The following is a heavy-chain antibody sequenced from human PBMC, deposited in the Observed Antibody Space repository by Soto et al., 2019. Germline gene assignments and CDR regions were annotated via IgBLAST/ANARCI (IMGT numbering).Heavy chain of an antibody. CDR3: AKSDWFEP. V-gene: IGHV3-74*01. CDR2: IKDDGTVT. CDR1: GFMFSVYW. J-gene: IGHJ5*02. Sequence: GSLRLSCTASGFMFSVYWMHWVRPAPGKGLMWVSRIKDDGTVTSYADSVKGRFTISRDNAKNTLYLQMNSLRVEDTAVYYCAKSDWFEPWGQGTLVTVSS.